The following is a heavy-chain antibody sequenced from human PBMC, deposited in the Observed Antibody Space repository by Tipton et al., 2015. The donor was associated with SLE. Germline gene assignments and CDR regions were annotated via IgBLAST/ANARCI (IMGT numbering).Heavy chain of an antibody. Sequence: LRLSCAVYGGSFSGYYWSWIRQPPGKGLEWIGSIYYSGSTNYNPSLKSRVTISVDTSKNQFSLKLSSVTAADTAVYYCARTDIVVVPAALYYFDYWGQGTLVTVSS. V-gene: IGHV4-59*01. CDR3: ARTDIVVVPAALYYFDY. CDR1: GGSFSGYY. D-gene: IGHD2-2*01. J-gene: IGHJ4*02. CDR2: IYYSGST.